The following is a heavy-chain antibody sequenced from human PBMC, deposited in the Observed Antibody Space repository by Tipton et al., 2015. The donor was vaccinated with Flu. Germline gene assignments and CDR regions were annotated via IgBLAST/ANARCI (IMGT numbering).Heavy chain of an antibody. D-gene: IGHD3-10*01. V-gene: IGHV4-59*08. Sequence: LRLSCTVSGGSISNYYWSWIRQPPGKGLEWIGYIYSSGSTNYSPSLKSRVTISVDTSKNQFSLKVSSVTAADTAVYYCARHSSCARGWFDPWGQGTLVTVSS. CDR1: GGSISNYY. J-gene: IGHJ5*02. CDR3: ARHSSCARGWFDP. CDR2: IYSSGST.